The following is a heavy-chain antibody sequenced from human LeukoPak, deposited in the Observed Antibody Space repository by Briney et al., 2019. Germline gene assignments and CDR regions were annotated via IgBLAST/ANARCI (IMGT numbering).Heavy chain of an antibody. CDR3: ARGSYYYDSSGQLWVGDY. D-gene: IGHD3-22*01. CDR1: GYTFTSYG. J-gene: IGHJ4*02. Sequence: ASVKVSCKASGYTFTSYGISWVRQAPGQGLEWMGWISAYNGNTNYAQKLQGRVTMTRDMSTSTVYMELSSLRSEDTAVYYCARGSYYYDSSGQLWVGDYWGQGTLVTVSS. V-gene: IGHV1-18*01. CDR2: ISAYNGNT.